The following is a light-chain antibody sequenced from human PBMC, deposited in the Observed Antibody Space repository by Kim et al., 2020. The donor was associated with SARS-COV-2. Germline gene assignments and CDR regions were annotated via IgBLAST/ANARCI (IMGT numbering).Light chain of an antibody. Sequence: ASVGDRVTITCRASQSISNYLNWYQQQPGKAPHLLIYAASSLQSGVPSRFSGRESGTDFTLTISSLQPEDFATYYCQQTYDTPWTFGQGTKVDIK. V-gene: IGKV1-39*01. CDR1: QSISNY. J-gene: IGKJ1*01. CDR3: QQTYDTPWT. CDR2: AAS.